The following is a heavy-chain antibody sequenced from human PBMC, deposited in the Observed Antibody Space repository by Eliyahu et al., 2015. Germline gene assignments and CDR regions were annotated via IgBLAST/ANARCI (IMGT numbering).Heavy chain of an antibody. J-gene: IGHJ4*02. CDR2: ISGDGNSK. CDR3: GRDWVVDS. Sequence: EVQLLESGGGLVQRXGSLXLSCXVSGFTFRSYAXNWVRLAPGRGLEWVSLISGDGNSKYYRDSVRGRFIVSRDNSKNTLYLQMDSLRDEDTAMYFCGRDWVVDSWGQGTLVTVSS. V-gene: IGHV3-23*01. D-gene: IGHD3-16*01. CDR1: GFTFRSYA.